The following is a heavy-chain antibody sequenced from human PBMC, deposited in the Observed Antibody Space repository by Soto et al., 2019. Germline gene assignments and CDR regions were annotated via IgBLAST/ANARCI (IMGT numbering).Heavy chain of an antibody. CDR3: VRAETFYPGNTFDY. CDR1: GYTFTGYY. V-gene: IGHV1-2*04. CDR2: INPNSGGT. D-gene: IGHD1-1*01. Sequence: ASVKVSCKASGYTFTGYYMHWVRQAPGQGLEWMGWINPNSGGTNYAPKFRGWVTMTRDTSIRTAYMELSGLKSDDTAVYFCVRAETFYPGNTFDYWGQGALVTVSS. J-gene: IGHJ4*02.